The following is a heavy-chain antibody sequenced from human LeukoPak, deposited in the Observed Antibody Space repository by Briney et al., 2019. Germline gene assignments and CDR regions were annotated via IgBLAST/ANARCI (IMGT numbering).Heavy chain of an antibody. CDR2: ISGTGGNT. CDR3: ARVDTTVTTLDY. Sequence: PGGSLRLSCAASGSTFSSYAMSWVRQAPGKGLEWVSGISGTGGNTYYTDSVKGRFTISRDNAKNSLYLQMNSLRAEDTAVYYCARVDTTVTTLDYWGQGTLVTVSS. CDR1: GSTFSSYA. V-gene: IGHV3-23*01. J-gene: IGHJ4*02. D-gene: IGHD4-17*01.